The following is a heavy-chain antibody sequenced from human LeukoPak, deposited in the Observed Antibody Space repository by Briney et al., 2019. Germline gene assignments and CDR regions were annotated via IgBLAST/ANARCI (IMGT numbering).Heavy chain of an antibody. D-gene: IGHD1-7*01. V-gene: IGHV3-23*01. CDR1: GFTFSSYA. CDR3: AKDREGTIADYFDY. CDR2: ISGSGGST. J-gene: IGHJ4*02. Sequence: GGSLRLSCAASGFTFSSYAMSWVRQAPGKGLEWVSSISGSGGSTYYADSVKGRFTISRDDSKNTLYLQMNSLRGEDTAVYYCAKDREGTIADYFDYWGQGTLVTVSS.